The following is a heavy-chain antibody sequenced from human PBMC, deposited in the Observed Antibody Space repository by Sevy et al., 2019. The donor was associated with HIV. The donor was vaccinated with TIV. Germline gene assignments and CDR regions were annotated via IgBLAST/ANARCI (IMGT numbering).Heavy chain of an antibody. CDR2: LSFGCGEI. J-gene: IGHJ4*02. D-gene: IGHD2-8*01. V-gene: IGHV3-23*01. CDR3: VREGCTKPHDY. Sequence: GGSLILSCAASGFTFSKYSMSWVRQPPGKGLEWVSTLSFGCGEINYADSVKGRFTISRDNSKSSVYLQMNNLRPEDTGVYYWVREGCTKPHDYWGQGTLVTVSS. CDR1: GFTFSKYS.